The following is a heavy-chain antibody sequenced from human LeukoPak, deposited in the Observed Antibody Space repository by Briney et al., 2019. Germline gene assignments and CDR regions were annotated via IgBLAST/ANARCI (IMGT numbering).Heavy chain of an antibody. CDR1: GFTFSSSA. V-gene: IGHV3-23*01. Sequence: GGSLRLSCAASGFTFSSSAMSWVRQAPGKGLEWVSAISNNGGYTYYADSVQGRFTISRDNSKNTLYLQMNSLRAEDTAVYYCAKAGHYYYDSSGYQQIYYFDYWGQGTLVTVSS. CDR2: ISNNGGYT. CDR3: AKAGHYYYDSSGYQQIYYFDY. D-gene: IGHD3-22*01. J-gene: IGHJ4*02.